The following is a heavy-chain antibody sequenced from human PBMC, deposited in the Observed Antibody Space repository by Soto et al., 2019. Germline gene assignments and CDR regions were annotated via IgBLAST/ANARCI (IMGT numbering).Heavy chain of an antibody. CDR3: ARGVSGYYGFDY. Sequence: EVQLVESGGGLVQFGWSLRLSCAASGFTFSSYWMHWVRQVPGKGLVWLSRIKGDGTNTNYADSVKGRFTISRDNVDNTLYLQMNSLRAEDTAVYYCARGVSGYYGFDYWGQGTLVTVSS. D-gene: IGHD5-12*01. CDR2: IKGDGTNT. J-gene: IGHJ4*02. V-gene: IGHV3-74*01. CDR1: GFTFSSYW.